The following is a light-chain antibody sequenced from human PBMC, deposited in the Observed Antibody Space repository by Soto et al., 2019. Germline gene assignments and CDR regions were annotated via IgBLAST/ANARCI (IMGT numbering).Light chain of an antibody. V-gene: IGLV2-14*01. CDR1: SSDVGGYNY. CDR3: SSYTSSITLV. Sequence: QPVLTQPASVSGSPGQSITISCTGTSSDVGGYNYVSWYQQHPGKAPKLMIYDVSNRPSGVSNRFSGSKSGNTASLTISGLQAEDEADYYCSSYTSSITLVFGTGTKVTVL. CDR2: DVS. J-gene: IGLJ1*01.